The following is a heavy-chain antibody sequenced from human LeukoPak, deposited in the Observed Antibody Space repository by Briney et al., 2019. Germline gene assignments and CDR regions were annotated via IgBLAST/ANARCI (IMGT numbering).Heavy chain of an antibody. CDR2: ISYDGSNK. Sequence: HAGGSLRLSCAASGFTFSSYAMHWVRQAPGKGLEWVAVISYDGSNKYYADSVKGRFTISRDNSKNSLYLQMNSLRTEDTALYYCAKDKGRNYYYYMDVWGKGTTVTVSS. CDR1: GFTFSSYA. V-gene: IGHV3-30-3*01. CDR3: AKDKGRNYYYYMDV. J-gene: IGHJ6*03.